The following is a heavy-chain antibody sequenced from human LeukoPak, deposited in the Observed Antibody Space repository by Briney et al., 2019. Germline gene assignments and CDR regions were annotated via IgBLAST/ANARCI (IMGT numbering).Heavy chain of an antibody. Sequence: GGSLRLSCAASGFTFSTYGITWVRQAPGKGLEWVSGVSGSSGNTYYVDSVKGRFIISRDNSKNTLYLQMDSLRAEDTAVYYCARLAVGGWDIRYWGQGTLVTVSS. D-gene: IGHD6-19*01. CDR3: ARLAVGGWDIRY. J-gene: IGHJ4*02. V-gene: IGHV3-23*01. CDR2: VSGSSGNT. CDR1: GFTFSTYG.